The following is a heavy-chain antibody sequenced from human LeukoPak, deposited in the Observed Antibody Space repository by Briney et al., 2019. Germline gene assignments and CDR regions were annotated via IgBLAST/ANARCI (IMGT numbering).Heavy chain of an antibody. J-gene: IGHJ4*02. D-gene: IGHD5-12*01. Sequence: GGSLRLSCATSGFTFNDYAFHWVRQAPGKGLEWVALITFDGNAMYYLDSVKGRFAFSRDSSKNTLFLQMNSLRREDTGVYYCARERGFSGYALGYWGQGTLVTVSS. V-gene: IGHV3-30*03. CDR3: ARERGFSGYALGY. CDR2: ITFDGNAM. CDR1: GFTFNDYA.